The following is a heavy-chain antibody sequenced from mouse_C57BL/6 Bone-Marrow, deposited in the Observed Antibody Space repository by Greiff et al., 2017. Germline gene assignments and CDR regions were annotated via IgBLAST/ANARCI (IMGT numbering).Heavy chain of an antibody. D-gene: IGHD1-1*01. CDR3: ARRGYYGPYWYFDV. V-gene: IGHV1-53*01. CDR1: GYTFTSYW. J-gene: IGHJ1*03. CDR2: INPSNGGT. Sequence: QVQLQQSGTELVKPGASVKLSCKASGYTFTSYWMHWVKQRPGQGLEWIGNINPSNGGTNYNEKFKSKATLTVDKSSSTAYMQLSSLTSEDSAVYYCARRGYYGPYWYFDVWGTGTTVTVSS.